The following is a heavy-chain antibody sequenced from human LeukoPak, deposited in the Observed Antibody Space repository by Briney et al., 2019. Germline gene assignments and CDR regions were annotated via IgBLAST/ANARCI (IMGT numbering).Heavy chain of an antibody. J-gene: IGHJ6*03. CDR2: ISTIGTTI. V-gene: IGHV3-11*01. D-gene: IGHD3-10*01. CDR3: AKADAFLVWFGPNGGYMDV. CDR1: GFIFRDYY. Sequence: PGGSLRLSCETSGFIFRDYYMIWIRQAPGKGLECISYISTIGTTIYYADSVKGRFTISRDNSKNTLYLQMNSLRAEDTAVYYCAKADAFLVWFGPNGGYMDVWGKGTTVTVSS.